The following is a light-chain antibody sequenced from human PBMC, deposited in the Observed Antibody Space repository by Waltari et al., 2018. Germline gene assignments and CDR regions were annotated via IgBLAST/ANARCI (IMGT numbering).Light chain of an antibody. CDR2: GAS. CDR1: QTVRTTY. CDR3: QQYDISPLT. V-gene: IGKV3-20*01. Sequence: EIVLTQSPGTLSLSPGERATLSCKASQTVRTTYLAWDQQKPGQAPTLLVYGASSRATGIPDRFSGSGSGTDFSLTISSLEPGDFAVYYCQQYDISPLTVGGGTKVEIK. J-gene: IGKJ4*01.